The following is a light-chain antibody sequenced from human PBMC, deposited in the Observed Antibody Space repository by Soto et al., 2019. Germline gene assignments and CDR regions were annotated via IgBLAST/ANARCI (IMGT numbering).Light chain of an antibody. CDR1: SSDDGGYKP. CDR2: EGS. V-gene: IGLV2-23*01. Sequence: QSALTQPASVSGSPGQSITISCTGTSSDDGGYKPVSWYQHHPGKAPKLIIYEGSKRPSGVSNRFSGSKSGNTASLTISGLQAEDGGDYYCCSYAGNNIQVVFGGGTKLTVL. J-gene: IGLJ2*01. CDR3: CSYAGNNIQVV.